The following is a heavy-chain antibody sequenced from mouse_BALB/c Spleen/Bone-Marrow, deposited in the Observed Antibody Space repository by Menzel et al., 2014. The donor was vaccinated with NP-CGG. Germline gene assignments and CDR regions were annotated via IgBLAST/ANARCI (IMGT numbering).Heavy chain of an antibody. CDR1: GYAFTSYN. CDR2: IDPYSGGT. J-gene: IGHJ2*01. D-gene: IGHD3-1*01. V-gene: IGHV1S135*01. Sequence: EVKLMESGPELVKPGASVKVSCKASGYAFTSYNMYWVKQSHGKSLEWMGYIDPYSGGTSYNQKFKVKATLTVDKSSSTAYMHLNSLTSEDSAVYYCARNLGYGYFDYRGRGTTLTVSS. CDR3: ARNLGYGYFDY.